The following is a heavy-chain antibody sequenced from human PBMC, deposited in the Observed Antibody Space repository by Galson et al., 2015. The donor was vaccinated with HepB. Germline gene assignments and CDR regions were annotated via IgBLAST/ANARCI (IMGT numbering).Heavy chain of an antibody. Sequence: SLRLSCAASGLTFSSYAMSWVRQAPGKGLEWVSAISGGGGTTIYAESVKGRFTISRDNSKNTLYLQMNSLRAEDTAVYYCAKEPEHGGTRYFDYWGQGTLVTVSS. CDR1: GLTFSSYA. J-gene: IGHJ4*02. CDR2: ISGGGGTT. CDR3: AKEPEHGGTRYFDY. V-gene: IGHV3-23*01. D-gene: IGHD4-23*01.